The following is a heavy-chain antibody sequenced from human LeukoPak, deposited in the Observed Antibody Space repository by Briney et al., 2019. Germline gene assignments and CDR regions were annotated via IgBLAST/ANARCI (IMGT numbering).Heavy chain of an antibody. Sequence: SQTLSLTCAISGDSVSSNSVTWYWIRQSPSRGLEWLGRTYYRSTWYNDYAVSVRGRITINPDTSKNQFSLHLNSVTPEDTAVYYCARRLTQYDCFDPWGQGILVTVSS. CDR2: TYYRSTWYN. V-gene: IGHV6-1*01. CDR1: GDSVSSNSVT. J-gene: IGHJ5*02. D-gene: IGHD2-2*01. CDR3: ARRLTQYDCFDP.